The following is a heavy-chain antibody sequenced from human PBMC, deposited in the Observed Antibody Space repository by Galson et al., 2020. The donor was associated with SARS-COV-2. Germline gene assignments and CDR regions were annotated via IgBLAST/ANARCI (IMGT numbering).Heavy chain of an antibody. CDR2: INNSGST. J-gene: IGHJ4*02. V-gene: IGHV4-34*01. D-gene: IGHD6-13*01. CDR1: VGSFSGYY. CDR3: ARTKIPAGVSAALDY. Sequence: SEPLSLTCAVYVGSFSGYYWSWIRQPPGKGLEWIGEINNSGSTNYNPSLKSRVTLSVDASKNQFSLRLSSVTAADTAVYYCARTKIPAGVSAALDYWGQGTLVTVSS.